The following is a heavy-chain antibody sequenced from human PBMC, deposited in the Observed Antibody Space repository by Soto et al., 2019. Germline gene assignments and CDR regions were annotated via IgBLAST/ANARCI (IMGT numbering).Heavy chain of an antibody. CDR2: IYYSGST. Sequence: SETLSLTCTVSGGSISSGGYYWNWIRQHPGKGLEWIGYIYYSGSTYYNPSLKSRVTISVDTSKNQFSLKLSSVTAADTAVYYCARDLSSCWSGEMYGMDVWGQGTTVTVSS. CDR1: GGSISSGGYY. D-gene: IGHD6-13*01. V-gene: IGHV4-31*03. CDR3: ARDLSSCWSGEMYGMDV. J-gene: IGHJ6*02.